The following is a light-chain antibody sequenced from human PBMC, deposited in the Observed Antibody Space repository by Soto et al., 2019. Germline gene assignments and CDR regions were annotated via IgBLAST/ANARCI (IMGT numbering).Light chain of an antibody. V-gene: IGKV3-11*01. CDR2: DAS. Sequence: EVVMTPSPATLSVSPVERVTLSCRASQSVRSNLAWYQQKPGQAPRLLIYDASNRATGIPARFSGSGSGTDFTLTISSLEPEDFAVYYCQQRSNWQITFGQGTRLEI. J-gene: IGKJ5*01. CDR1: QSVRSN. CDR3: QQRSNWQIT.